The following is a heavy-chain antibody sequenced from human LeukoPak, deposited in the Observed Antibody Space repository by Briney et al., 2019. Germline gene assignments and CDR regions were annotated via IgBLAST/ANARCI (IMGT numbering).Heavy chain of an antibody. CDR1: GGSFSGYY. CDR3: ARGKRIFGVVTLLPQFDY. D-gene: IGHD3-3*01. V-gene: IGHV4-34*01. Sequence: SETLSLTCAVYGGSFSGYYWSWIRQPPGKGLEWIGEINHSGSTNYNPSLKSRVTISVDTSKNQFSLKLCSVTAADTAVSYCARGKRIFGVVTLLPQFDYWGQGTLVTVSS. J-gene: IGHJ4*02. CDR2: INHSGST.